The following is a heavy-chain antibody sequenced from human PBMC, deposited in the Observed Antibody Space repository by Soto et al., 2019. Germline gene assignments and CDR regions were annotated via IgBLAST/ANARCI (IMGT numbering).Heavy chain of an antibody. D-gene: IGHD2-21*02. CDR1: GGSISNYY. Sequence: QLQLQESGPGLVKPSETLSLTCTVSGGSISNYYWSWIRQAPGKGLEWIGYISYSGNTYYIPSLRSRVTMLIDTSKNHFSLLLTSVTAAASAVYYCARHKLGTVVTGGVDFWGQGTLVTVSS. V-gene: IGHV4-59*08. CDR3: ARHKLGTVVTGGVDF. CDR2: ISYSGNT. J-gene: IGHJ4*02.